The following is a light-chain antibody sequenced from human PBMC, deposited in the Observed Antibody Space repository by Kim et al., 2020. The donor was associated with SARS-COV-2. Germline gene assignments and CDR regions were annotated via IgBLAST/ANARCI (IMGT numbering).Light chain of an antibody. V-gene: IGLV3-19*01. CDR1: RLRSYC. CDR2: GRN. J-gene: IGLJ1*01. Sequence: ALGETVKSACQGGRLRSYCASWYQQKPGQAPILGIYGRNNRPSGIPDRFSGSSSVNTASLTITGAQAEEEADYYCNSRDSTGKRWVFGTGTKVTVL. CDR3: NSRDSTGKRWV.